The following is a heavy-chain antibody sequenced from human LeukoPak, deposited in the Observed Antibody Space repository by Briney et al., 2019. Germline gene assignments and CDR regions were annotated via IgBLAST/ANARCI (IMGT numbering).Heavy chain of an antibody. Sequence: AGGSLRLSCAASGFTFSSYAMSWVRQAPGKGLEWVSTISGSGGSTYYADSVKGRFTISRDNSKNTVYLQMNSLRAEDTAIYYCAKVITTKGYFDYWGQGTLVTVSS. CDR1: GFTFSSYA. J-gene: IGHJ4*02. CDR3: AKVITTKGYFDY. D-gene: IGHD3-22*01. V-gene: IGHV3-23*01. CDR2: ISGSGGST.